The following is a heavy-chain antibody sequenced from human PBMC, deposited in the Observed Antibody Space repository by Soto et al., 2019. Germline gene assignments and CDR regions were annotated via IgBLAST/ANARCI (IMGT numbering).Heavy chain of an antibody. J-gene: IGHJ4*02. D-gene: IGHD3-22*01. CDR2: IHHSGST. Sequence: SETLSLTCTVSGGSISSGGYYWTWIRQHPGKGLEWIGYIHHSGSTYYNPSLKSRVTISVDTSKNQFSLKLSSVTAADTAVYYCARGGPWLFDYWGQGTLVTVSS. V-gene: IGHV4-31*03. CDR3: ARGGPWLFDY. CDR1: GGSISSGGYY.